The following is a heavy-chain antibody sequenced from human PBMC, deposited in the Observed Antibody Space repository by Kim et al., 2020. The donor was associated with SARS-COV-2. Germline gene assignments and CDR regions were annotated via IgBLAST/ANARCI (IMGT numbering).Heavy chain of an antibody. CDR1: GYSFTSYW. CDR2: IYPGDSDT. CDR3: ARCVGDIVATIDNWFDP. Sequence: GESLKISCKGSGYSFTSYWIGWVRQMPGKGLEWMGIIYPGDSDTRYSPSFQGQVTISADKSISTAYLQWSSLKASDTAMYYCARCVGDIVATIDNWFDPWGQGTLVTVSS. J-gene: IGHJ5*02. V-gene: IGHV5-51*01. D-gene: IGHD5-12*01.